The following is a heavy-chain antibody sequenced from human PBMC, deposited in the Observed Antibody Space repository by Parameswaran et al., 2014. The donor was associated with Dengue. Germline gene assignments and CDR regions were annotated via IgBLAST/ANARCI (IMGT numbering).Heavy chain of an antibody. D-gene: IGHD2-2*01. CDR2: INHFGST. CDR3: ARVQCSRDRCYGGEEFDL. J-gene: IGHJ4*02. Sequence: WIRQPPGKGLEWIGEINHFGSTNYNPSLKNRVTISIDTSKNQFSLNLYSLTAADTAVYYCARVQCSRDRCYGGEEFDLWGQGTPVTVSS. V-gene: IGHV4-34*01.